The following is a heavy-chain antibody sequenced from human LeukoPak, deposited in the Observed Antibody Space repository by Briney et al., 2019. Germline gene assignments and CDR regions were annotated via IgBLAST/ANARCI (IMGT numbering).Heavy chain of an antibody. V-gene: IGHV4-59*01. Sequence: PSETLSLTCTVSGGSISSYYWSWIRQPPGKGLEWIGYIYYSGSTNYNPSLKSRVTISVDTSKNQFSLKLSSVTAADTAVYYCARDLPYDYGDYHSYWYFDLWGRGTLVTVSS. CDR1: GGSISSYY. CDR2: IYYSGST. J-gene: IGHJ2*01. CDR3: ARDLPYDYGDYHSYWYFDL. D-gene: IGHD4-17*01.